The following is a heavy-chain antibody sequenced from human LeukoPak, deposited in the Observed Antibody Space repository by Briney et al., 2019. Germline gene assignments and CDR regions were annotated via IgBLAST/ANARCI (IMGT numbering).Heavy chain of an antibody. CDR3: AKHWSYCSTTSCFFNYYYYYMDV. V-gene: IGHV3-23*01. Sequence: PGGSLRLSCAASGFTVSSNYMIWVRQAPGKGLEWVSGVSGADGTTYYADSVKGRFTISRDNSKSTLYLQMNNLRAEDTAVYYCAKHWSYCSTTSCFFNYYYYYMDVWGKGTTVTVSS. D-gene: IGHD2-2*01. CDR2: VSGADGTT. CDR1: GFTVSSNY. J-gene: IGHJ6*03.